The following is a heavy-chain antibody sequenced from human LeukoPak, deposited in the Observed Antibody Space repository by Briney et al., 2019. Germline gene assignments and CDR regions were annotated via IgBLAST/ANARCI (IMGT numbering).Heavy chain of an antibody. CDR2: INHSGST. J-gene: IGHJ5*02. Sequence: SETLSLTCAVYGGSFSGYYWSWIRQPPGKGLEWIGEINHSGSTNSNPSLKSRVTISVDTSKNQFSLKLSSVTAADTAVYYCAGMYGSGSYLYWFDPWGQGTLVTVSS. D-gene: IGHD3-10*01. CDR1: GGSFSGYY. CDR3: AGMYGSGSYLYWFDP. V-gene: IGHV4-34*01.